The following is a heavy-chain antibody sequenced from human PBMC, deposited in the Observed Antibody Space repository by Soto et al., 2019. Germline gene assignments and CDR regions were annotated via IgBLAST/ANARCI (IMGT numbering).Heavy chain of an antibody. D-gene: IGHD6-6*01. CDR2: INPSGGST. Sequence: ASVKFSCKASGYTFTSYYMHWVRQAPGQGLEWVGIINPSGGSTSYAQKFQGRVTMTRDTSTSTVYMELSSLRSEDTAVYYCAREGYSSSSQRGSFDYWGQGTLVTVS. J-gene: IGHJ4*02. CDR3: AREGYSSSSQRGSFDY. V-gene: IGHV1-46*01. CDR1: GYTFTSYY.